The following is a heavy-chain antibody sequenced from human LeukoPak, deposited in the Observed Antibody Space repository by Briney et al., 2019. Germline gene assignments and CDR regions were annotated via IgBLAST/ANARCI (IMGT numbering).Heavy chain of an antibody. CDR1: GYTFTRYY. CDR3: AREDRIAAAATRWFDP. J-gene: IGHJ5*02. CDR2: INPNSGGT. D-gene: IGHD6-13*01. Sequence: ASVKVSCKASGYTFTRYYMHWVRQAPGQGLEWMGWINPNSGGTNYAQKFQGRVTMTRDTSISTAYMELRSLRSDDTAVYYCAREDRIAAAATRWFDPWGQGTLVTVSS. V-gene: IGHV1-2*02.